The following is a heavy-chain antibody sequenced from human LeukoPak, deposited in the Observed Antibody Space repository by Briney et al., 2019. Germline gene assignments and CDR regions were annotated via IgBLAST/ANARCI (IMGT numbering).Heavy chain of an antibody. D-gene: IGHD1-14*01. CDR2: IKQDGSEK. CDR1: GFSFSSFS. V-gene: IGHV3-7*01. J-gene: IGHJ6*01. Sequence: GGSLRLSCVASGFSFSSFSMSWVRQAPGKGLEWVADIKQDGSEKYFLDSVKGRFTISRDHANNSLYLQMNSLRVEDTAVYYCARDMRPEVPASSGYYYGMDVWRQGATVTVSS. CDR3: ARDMRPEVPASSGYYYGMDV.